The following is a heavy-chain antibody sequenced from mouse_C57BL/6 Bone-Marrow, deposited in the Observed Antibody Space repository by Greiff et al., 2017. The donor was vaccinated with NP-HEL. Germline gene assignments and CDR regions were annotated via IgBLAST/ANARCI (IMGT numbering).Heavy chain of an antibody. J-gene: IGHJ4*01. Sequence: EVQRVESGPSLVRPSQTLSLTCTVTGFSINSDCYWIWIRQFPGNKLEYIGYTFYSGITYYNPSLESRTYITRDTSKNQFSLKLSSVTTEDTATYYCARGGSHYYAMDYWGQGTSVTVSS. CDR3: ARGGSHYYAMDY. CDR2: TFYSGIT. V-gene: IGHV3-3*01. CDR1: GFSINSDCY.